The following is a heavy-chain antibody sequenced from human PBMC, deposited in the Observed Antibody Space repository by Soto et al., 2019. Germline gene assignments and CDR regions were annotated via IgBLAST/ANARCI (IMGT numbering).Heavy chain of an antibody. D-gene: IGHD4-4*01. CDR2: IIPIIGII. CDR3: AGDPDSHYNDSHASSYP. V-gene: IGHV1-69*08. CDR1: GGTFSTCT. Sequence: QVQLVQSGAEVKKPGSSVKVFCKASGGTFSTCTITCVRQTPGQGLEWMGRIIPIIGIINYAQKFQGRVTISADKFTGTAYMELTGLRSDDTAVYYCAGDPDSHYNDSHASSYPWGQGTLVTVSS. J-gene: IGHJ5*02.